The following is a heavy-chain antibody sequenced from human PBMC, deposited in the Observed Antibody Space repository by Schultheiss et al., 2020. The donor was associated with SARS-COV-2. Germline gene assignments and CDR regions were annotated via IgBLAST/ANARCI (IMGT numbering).Heavy chain of an antibody. CDR3: ARDSLANPGAY. D-gene: IGHD2-21*01. Sequence: SETLSLTCAVYGGSLSGYYWSWIRQPPGKGLEWIGSIYHSGSTYYNPSLKSRVTISVDTSKNQLSLQLSSVTAADTAVYYCARDSLANPGAYWGQGTLVTVSS. CDR1: GGSLSGYY. V-gene: IGHV4-34*01. CDR2: IYHSGST. J-gene: IGHJ4*02.